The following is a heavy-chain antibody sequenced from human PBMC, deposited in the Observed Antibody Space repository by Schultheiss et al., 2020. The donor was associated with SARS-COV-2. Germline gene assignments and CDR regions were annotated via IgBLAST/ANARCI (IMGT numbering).Heavy chain of an antibody. V-gene: IGHV4-59*01. CDR3: ARMVSSTTKWFDP. CDR1: GGSISGYY. J-gene: IGHJ5*02. CDR2: IYYSGST. Sequence: SETLSLTCTVSGGSISGYYWSWIRQPPGKGLEWIGYIYYSGSTNYNPSLKSRVTMSLDTSKNQFSLRLSSVTAADTAVYYCARMVSSTTKWFDPWGQGTLVTVSS. D-gene: IGHD2/OR15-2a*01.